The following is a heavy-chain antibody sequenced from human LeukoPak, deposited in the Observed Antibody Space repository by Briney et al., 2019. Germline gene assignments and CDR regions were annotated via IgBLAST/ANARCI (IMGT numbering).Heavy chain of an antibody. J-gene: IGHJ4*02. V-gene: IGHV3-21*01. CDR3: ARSPRSSLEDY. CDR1: GFSFSSYS. D-gene: IGHD6-19*01. Sequence: PGGSLRLSCAASGFSFSSYSMNWVRQAPGKGLEWVSSISGSTSYIYYADSVKGRFTISRDNAKNSLYLQMNSLRAEDTAVYYCARSPRSSLEDYWGQGTLVTVSS. CDR2: ISGSTSYI.